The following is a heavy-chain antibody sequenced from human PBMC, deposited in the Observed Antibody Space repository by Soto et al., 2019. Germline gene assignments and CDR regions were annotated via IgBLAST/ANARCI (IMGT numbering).Heavy chain of an antibody. Sequence: EVQLVESGGGLVQPGRSLRLSCTASGFTFDDLAMHWVRQVPGKGLEWVSGISWNSGSIGYADSVKGRFTVSRDNAKNSLYLQMNSLRAEDTALYYCAKDHMWGGDATSYYFDFWGQGTLITVSS. J-gene: IGHJ4*02. V-gene: IGHV3-9*01. D-gene: IGHD3-10*01. CDR1: GFTFDDLA. CDR2: ISWNSGSI. CDR3: AKDHMWGGDATSYYFDF.